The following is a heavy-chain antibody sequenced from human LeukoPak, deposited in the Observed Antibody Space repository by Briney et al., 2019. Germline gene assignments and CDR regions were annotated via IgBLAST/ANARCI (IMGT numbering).Heavy chain of an antibody. V-gene: IGHV4-39*01. J-gene: IGHJ6*03. CDR3: ARQSTGGYYMDV. D-gene: IGHD2-8*02. Sequence: PSETLSLTCTVSGGSISSSSYYWGWIRQPPGKGLEWIGSIYYSGSTYYNPSLKSRVTISVDTSKNQFSLKLSSVTAADTAVYYCARQSTGGYYMDVWGKGTTVTVSS. CDR2: IYYSGST. CDR1: GGSISSSSYY.